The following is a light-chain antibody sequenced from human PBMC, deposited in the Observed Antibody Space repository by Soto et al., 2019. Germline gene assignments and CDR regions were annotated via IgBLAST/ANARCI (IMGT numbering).Light chain of an antibody. CDR2: DTS. J-gene: IGKJ2*01. CDR3: LQDYNYPHT. Sequence: EIVLTQSPATLSLSPGERATLSCRTSQTIRGLLNWYQQRPGQAPRLLIYDTSNRATDIPARFSGSGSGTDFILTISSLDPEDFATYYFLQDYNYPHTFGQETKLEIK. V-gene: IGKV3-11*01. CDR1: QTIRGL.